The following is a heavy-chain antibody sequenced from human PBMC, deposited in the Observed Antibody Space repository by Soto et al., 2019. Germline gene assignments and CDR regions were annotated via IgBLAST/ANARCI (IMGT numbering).Heavy chain of an antibody. D-gene: IGHD2-21*01. J-gene: IGHJ6*02. V-gene: IGHV4-59*01. Sequence: SETLSLTCTVSGGSMSGYYWTWIRQSPGKGLEWVASVSYSGSTSYNPSLKSRVTISIDMSKDHLSLKLSSVTAADTAVYYCASHGLIVKGGIWGMDVWGQGTTVTVSS. CDR1: GGSMSGYY. CDR2: VSYSGST. CDR3: ASHGLIVKGGIWGMDV.